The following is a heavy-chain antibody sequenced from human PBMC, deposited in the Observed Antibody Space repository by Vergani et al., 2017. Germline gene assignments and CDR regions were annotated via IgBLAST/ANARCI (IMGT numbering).Heavy chain of an antibody. CDR3: ARNYYGSVSYYNYYYYYMDV. CDR2: IIPIFGTA. J-gene: IGHJ6*03. D-gene: IGHD3-10*01. CDR1: GGTFSSYA. V-gene: IGHV1-69*01. Sequence: QVQLVQSGAEVKKPGSSVKVSCKASGGTFSSYAISWVRQAPGQGLEWMGGIIPIFGTANYAQKFQGRVTITADESTSTAYMELSSLRSEDTAVYYCARNYYGSVSYYNYYYYYMDVWGKGTTVTVSS.